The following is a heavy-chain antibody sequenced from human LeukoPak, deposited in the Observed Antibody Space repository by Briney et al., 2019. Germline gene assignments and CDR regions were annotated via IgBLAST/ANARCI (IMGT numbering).Heavy chain of an antibody. Sequence: PGGSLRLSCAASGFTFDDYAMHWVRQAPGKGLEWVSGISWNSGSIGYADSVKGRFTISRDNSKNTLYLQMNSLRAEDTAVYYCAKVLRSGYSYGSCFDYWGQGTLVTVSS. CDR1: GFTFDDYA. V-gene: IGHV3-9*01. CDR3: AKVLRSGYSYGSCFDY. D-gene: IGHD5-18*01. J-gene: IGHJ4*02. CDR2: ISWNSGSI.